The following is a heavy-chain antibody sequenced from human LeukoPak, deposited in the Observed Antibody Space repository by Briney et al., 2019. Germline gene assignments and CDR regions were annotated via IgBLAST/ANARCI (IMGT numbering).Heavy chain of an antibody. CDR1: GGSFSVYY. D-gene: IGHD5-18*01. V-gene: IGHV4-34*01. Sequence: SETLSLTCAVYGGSFSVYYWSWIRQPPGKGLEWIGEINHSASTNYNPSLKSRVTISVDTSKNQFSLKLSSVTAADTAVYYCARGDTAMVIGVDYYGMDVWGQGTTVTVSS. CDR2: INHSAST. CDR3: ARGDTAMVIGVDYYGMDV. J-gene: IGHJ6*02.